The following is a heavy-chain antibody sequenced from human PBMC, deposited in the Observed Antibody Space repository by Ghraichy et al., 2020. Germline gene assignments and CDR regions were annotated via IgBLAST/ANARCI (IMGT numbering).Heavy chain of an antibody. J-gene: IGHJ3*02. CDR2: ISSSSSYI. CDR1: GFTFSSYS. V-gene: IGHV3-21*01. Sequence: GSLRLSCAASGFTFSSYSMNWVRQAPGKGLEWVSSISSSSSYIYYADSVKGRFTISRDNAKNSLYLQMNSLRAEDTAVYYCARDAVDYGDSSGAFDIWGQGTMVTVSS. D-gene: IGHD4-17*01. CDR3: ARDAVDYGDSSGAFDI.